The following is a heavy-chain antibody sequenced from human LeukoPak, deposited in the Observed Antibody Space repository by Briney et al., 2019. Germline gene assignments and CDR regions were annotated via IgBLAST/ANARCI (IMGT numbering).Heavy chain of an antibody. D-gene: IGHD3-22*01. CDR1: GGSISSGSYY. Sequence: PSETLSLTXTVSGGSISSGSYYWGWIRQPAGKGLEWIGRIYTSGSTNYNPSLKSRVTISVDTSKKQFSLKLSSVTAADTAVYYCASYYDSSGFDIWGQGTMVTVSS. V-gene: IGHV4-61*02. CDR3: ASYYDSSGFDI. CDR2: IYTSGST. J-gene: IGHJ3*02.